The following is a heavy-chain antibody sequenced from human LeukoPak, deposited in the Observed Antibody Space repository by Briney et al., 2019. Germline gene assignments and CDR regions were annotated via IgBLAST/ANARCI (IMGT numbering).Heavy chain of an antibody. CDR2: IHYSGTI. V-gene: IGHV4-39*01. CDR3: ARHRSGYCTGTSCSNWFGP. CDR1: GDSISSSGHY. Sequence: SETLSLTCTVSGDSISSSGHYWGWIRQPPGKGLEWIGSIHYSGTIYYNPSLRSRVTISVDTSKNQFSLKFSSVTATDTAVYYCARHRSGYCTGTSCSNWFGPWGQGTLVTVSS. J-gene: IGHJ5*02. D-gene: IGHD2-2*01.